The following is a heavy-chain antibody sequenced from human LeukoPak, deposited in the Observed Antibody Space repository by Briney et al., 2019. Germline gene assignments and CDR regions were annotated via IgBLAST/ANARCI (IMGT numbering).Heavy chain of an antibody. J-gene: IGHJ4*02. V-gene: IGHV1-2*02. D-gene: IGHD2-8*01. CDR3: ARGNDYFDY. Sequence: ASVKVSCKASGYTFTGYYIHWVRQAPGQGLEWMGWINPNSVGTNYAQKFQGRVTMTRDTSISTAYMALSRLRSDDTGVYYCARGNDYFDYNGQGTLVTVSS. CDR1: GYTFTGYY. CDR2: INPNSVGT.